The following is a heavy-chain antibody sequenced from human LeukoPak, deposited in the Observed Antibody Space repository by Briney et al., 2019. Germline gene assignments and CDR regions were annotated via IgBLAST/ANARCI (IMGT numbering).Heavy chain of an antibody. D-gene: IGHD6-13*01. CDR3: ARAEIAAAALMNYFDY. J-gene: IGHJ4*02. CDR2: ISYDGSNK. V-gene: IGHV3-30-3*01. CDR1: GFTFSSYA. Sequence: GGSLRLSCAASGFTFSSYAMHWVRQAPGKGLEWVAVISYDGSNKYYADSVKGRFTISRDNSKNTLYLQMNSLRAEDTAVYYCARAEIAAAALMNYFDYWGQGTLVTVSS.